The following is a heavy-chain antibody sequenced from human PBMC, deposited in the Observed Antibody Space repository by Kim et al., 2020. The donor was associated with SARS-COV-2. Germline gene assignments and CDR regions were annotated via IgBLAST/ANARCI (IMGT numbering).Heavy chain of an antibody. CDR2: IYYSGST. Sequence: SETLSLTCTVSGGAISKDYWSWIRQPPGKGLEWIGYIYYSGSTNYNPSLKSRVTISVDPSKNQFSLKLSSVTSPDTAVYYCATEPPGPLRLHSGHDSNWFDPWAQGTLVAVAS. J-gene: IGHJ5*02. D-gene: IGHD4-4*01. V-gene: IGHV4-59*01. CDR3: ATEPPGPLRLHSGHDSNWFDP. CDR1: GGAISKDY.